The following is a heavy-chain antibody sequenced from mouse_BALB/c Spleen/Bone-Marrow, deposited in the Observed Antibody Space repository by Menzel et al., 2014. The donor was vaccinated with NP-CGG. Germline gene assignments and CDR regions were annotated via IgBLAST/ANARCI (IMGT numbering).Heavy chain of an antibody. V-gene: IGHV5-9-2*01. D-gene: IGHD2-4*01. CDR1: GFTFSNYG. CDR3: ARHAYYDQTEVSFVY. Sequence: EVQGVESGGGLVKSGGSLKLSCAASGFTFSNYGMSWVRQTPEKRLEWVATISGGGSYTFYSDSVKGRFTISGDNAKNNLYVQLSSPRSEDTAVYYCARHAYYDQTEVSFVYWGQGTLVTVSA. CDR2: ISGGGSYT. J-gene: IGHJ3*01.